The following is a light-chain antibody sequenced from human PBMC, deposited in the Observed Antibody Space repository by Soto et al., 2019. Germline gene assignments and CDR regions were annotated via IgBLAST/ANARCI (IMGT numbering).Light chain of an antibody. CDR1: QSVSSSY. CDR2: GAS. V-gene: IGKV3-20*01. J-gene: IGKJ1*01. CDR3: QQYGSSPGT. Sequence: EIVLTQSPGTLSLSPGARATLSCRASQSVSSSYLAWYQQKPGQAPRLLIYGASSRATGIPDRFSGSGSGTDFTLIISRLEPEDFAVYYCQQYGSSPGTFGEGTKVEIK.